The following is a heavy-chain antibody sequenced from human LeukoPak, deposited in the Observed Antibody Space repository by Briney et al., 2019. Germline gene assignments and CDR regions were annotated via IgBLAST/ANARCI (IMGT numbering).Heavy chain of an antibody. CDR3: ARYEVGAFDI. D-gene: IGHD1-26*01. CDR1: GFTFSSYG. Sequence: SGGSLRLSCAASGFTFSSYGMNWVRQAPGKGLEWVSYLSSGNTMYYADSVKGRFTISRDNAKNSLFLQMISLRDEDTAVYYCARYEVGAFDIWGQGTMVTVSS. V-gene: IGHV3-48*02. J-gene: IGHJ3*02. CDR2: LSSGNTM.